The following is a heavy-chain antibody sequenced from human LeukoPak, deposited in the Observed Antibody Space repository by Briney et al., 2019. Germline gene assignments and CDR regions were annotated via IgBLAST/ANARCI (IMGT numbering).Heavy chain of an antibody. CDR1: GGSISSTFYY. CDR2: INYSGST. CDR3: ARDYYLGGYDY. D-gene: IGHD7-27*01. Sequence: PSETLSLTCTVSGGSISSTFYYWGWIRQPPGKGLEWIGSINYSGSTYYNPSLKSRVTISVDTSKNQFSLKLNSVTAADTAVYYCARDYYLGGYDYWGQGTLVTVSS. V-gene: IGHV4-39*07. J-gene: IGHJ4*02.